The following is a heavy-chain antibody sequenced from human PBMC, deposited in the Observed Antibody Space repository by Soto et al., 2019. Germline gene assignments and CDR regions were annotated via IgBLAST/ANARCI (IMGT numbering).Heavy chain of an antibody. CDR1: GGSFSGYY. D-gene: IGHD2-15*01. CDR2: INHSGST. Sequence: SETLSLTCAVYGGSFSGYYWSWIRQPPGKGLEWIGEINHSGSTNYNPSLKSRVTISRDNSKNTLFLQMNSLRADDTAVYYCAKDQASGQGSFDSWGQGTLVTVSS. CDR3: AKDQASGQGSFDS. V-gene: IGHV4-34*01. J-gene: IGHJ4*02.